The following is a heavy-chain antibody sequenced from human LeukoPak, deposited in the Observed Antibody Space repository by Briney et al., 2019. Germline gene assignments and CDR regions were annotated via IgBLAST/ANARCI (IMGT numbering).Heavy chain of an antibody. J-gene: IGHJ4*02. Sequence: ASVKVSCKASGGTVTTYTLTWVRQAPGQGLEWMGGIIPIFGTPNYAQKFQGGVTITADESTSTAYMELSSLRSEDTAVYYCARDPYDFLTGRYSGSGGDYWGQGTLVTVSS. V-gene: IGHV1-69*13. CDR1: GGTVTTYT. D-gene: IGHD3-9*01. CDR3: ARDPYDFLTGRYSGSGGDY. CDR2: IIPIFGTP.